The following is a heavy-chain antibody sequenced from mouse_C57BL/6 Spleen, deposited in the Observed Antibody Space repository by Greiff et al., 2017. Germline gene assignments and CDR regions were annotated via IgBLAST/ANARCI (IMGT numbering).Heavy chain of an antibody. CDR3: ARDSSGYRFAY. D-gene: IGHD3-2*02. CDR1: GYTFTNYD. V-gene: IGHV1-85*01. Sequence: VKLMESGPELVKPGASVKLSCTASGYTFTNYDINWVKQRPGQGLEWIGWIYPRDGSTKYNEKFKGKATLTVDTSSSTAYMELHSLTSESSAVYFCARDSSGYRFAYWGQGTLVTVSA. J-gene: IGHJ3*01. CDR2: IYPRDGST.